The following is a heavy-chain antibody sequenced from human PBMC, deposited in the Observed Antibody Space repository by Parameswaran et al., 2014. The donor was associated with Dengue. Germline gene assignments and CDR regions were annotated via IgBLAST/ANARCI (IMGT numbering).Heavy chain of an antibody. V-gene: IGHV4-59*01. Sequence: VRQAPGKGLEWIGYIYYSGSTNYNPSLKSRVTISVDTSKNQFSLKLSSVTAADTAVYYCARDREAAGYYYYGMDVWGQGTTVTVSS. CDR3: ARDREAAGYYYYGMDV. J-gene: IGHJ6*02. CDR2: IYYSGST. D-gene: IGHD6-13*01.